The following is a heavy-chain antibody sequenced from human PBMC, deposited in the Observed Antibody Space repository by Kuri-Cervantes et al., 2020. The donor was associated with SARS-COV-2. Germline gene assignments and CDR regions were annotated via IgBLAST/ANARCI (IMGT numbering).Heavy chain of an antibody. CDR3: ARDHRSGPEGIYFDY. CDR1: GFTFSSYA. D-gene: IGHD6-13*01. CDR2: ISGSGGST. V-gene: IGHV3-23*01. J-gene: IGHJ4*02. Sequence: GGSLRLSCAASGFTFSSYAMSWVRQAPGKGLEWVSAISGSGGSTYYADSVKGRFTISRDNAKNSLCLQMNSLRAEDTAVYYCARDHRSGPEGIYFDYWGQGTLVTVSS.